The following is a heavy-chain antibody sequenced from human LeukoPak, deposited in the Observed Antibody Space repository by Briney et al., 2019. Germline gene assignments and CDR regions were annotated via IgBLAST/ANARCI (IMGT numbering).Heavy chain of an antibody. V-gene: IGHV3-53*01. D-gene: IGHD6-19*01. CDR3: ARPTSGQSFDI. CDR1: GFTVSGNY. Sequence: GGSLRLSCAASGFTVSGNYMSWVRQAPGKGLEWVSIIYPGDSTYYADSAKGRFTISRNNSKNTLDLQMNSQRAEDTAVYFCARPTSGQSFDIWGQGTMVTVS. CDR2: IYPGDST. J-gene: IGHJ3*02.